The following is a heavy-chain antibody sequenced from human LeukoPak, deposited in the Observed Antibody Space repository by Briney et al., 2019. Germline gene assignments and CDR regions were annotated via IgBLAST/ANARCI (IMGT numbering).Heavy chain of an antibody. CDR1: GGSFSGYY. D-gene: IGHD3-10*01. CDR2: INHSGST. Sequence: ASETLSLTCAVYGGSFSGYYWSWIRQPPGKGLEWIGEINHSGSTNYNPSLKSRVTISVDTSKNQFSLKLSSVTAADTAVYYCASQITSPSVRGVIDPRFKAFDIWGQGTMVTVSS. V-gene: IGHV4-34*01. CDR3: ASQITSPSVRGVIDPRFKAFDI. J-gene: IGHJ3*02.